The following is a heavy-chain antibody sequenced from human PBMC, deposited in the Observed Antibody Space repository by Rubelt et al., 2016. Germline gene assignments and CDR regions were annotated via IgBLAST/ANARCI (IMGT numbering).Heavy chain of an antibody. CDR2: ISRTSGHI. V-gene: IGHV3-21*01. J-gene: IGHJ4*02. CDR1: GFTFNNYA. Sequence: GGSLRLSCAASGFTFNNYAMSWVRQAPGKGLEWVSSISRTSGHIHYADSLKGRFTISRDNAKNSLFLQMNSLSAEDTDLYYCVGGDRRDYWGQGTLVTVSS. CDR3: VGGDRRDY.